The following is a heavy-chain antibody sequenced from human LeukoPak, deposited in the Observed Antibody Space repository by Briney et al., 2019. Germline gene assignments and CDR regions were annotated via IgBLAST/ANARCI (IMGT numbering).Heavy chain of an antibody. CDR3: ARDHYDFWSGYLYYYYYYGMDV. CDR1: GYTFTSYG. J-gene: IGHJ6*02. CDR2: ISAYNGNT. D-gene: IGHD3-3*01. V-gene: IGHV1-18*01. Sequence: ASVKVSCKDSGYTFTSYGISWVRQAPEQGLQWMGWISAYNGNTNYAQKLQGRVTMTTDTSTSTAYMELRSLRSDDTAVYYCARDHYDFWSGYLYYYYYYGMDVWGQGTTVTVSS.